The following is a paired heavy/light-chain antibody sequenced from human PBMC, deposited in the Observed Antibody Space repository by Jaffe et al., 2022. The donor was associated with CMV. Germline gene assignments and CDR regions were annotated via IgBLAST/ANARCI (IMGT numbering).Light chain of an antibody. CDR2: NVS. V-gene: IGKV2-30*02. CDR1: QSLVHSDGTTY. CDR3: MQGTHSWT. J-gene: IGKJ1*01. Sequence: DVVMTQSPLSLPVTLGQPASISCRSSQSLVHSDGTTYLHWFQQRPGQSPRRLISNVSHRDSGVPDRFSGSGSGTDFTLKISRVEAEDVGIYYCMQGTHSWTFGQGTRVEIK.
Heavy chain of an antibody. J-gene: IGHJ4*02. V-gene: IGHV3-23*04. CDR3: TKWGSGHCTRFICCGGVDY. D-gene: IGHD2-8*01. CDR2: ISGSDGGT. CDR1: GFTFSSYA. Sequence: EVQLVESGGGLVQPGGSLRLSCAASGFTFSSYAMSWVRQAPGQGLEWVSVISGSDGGTYYADSVKGRFTISRDNSKNTVYLEMNSLRAEDTAVYYCTKWGSGHCTRFICCGGVDYWGQGTLITVSS.